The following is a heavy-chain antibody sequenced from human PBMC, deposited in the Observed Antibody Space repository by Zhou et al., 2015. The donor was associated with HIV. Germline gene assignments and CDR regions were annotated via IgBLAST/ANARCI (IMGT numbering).Heavy chain of an antibody. D-gene: IGHD3-22*01. J-gene: IGHJ4*02. CDR2: LWADGNKR. CDR3: ARDELDSSGYYYYFDH. Sequence: QMQLVESGGGVVQPGRSLRLSCATSGFSFSYYGMHWVRQAPGKGLEWVAVLWADGNKRYFADSVKGRFTISRDNSKNTLYLQMNSLRVEDTAVYYCARDELDSSGYYYYFDHWGQGTLVTVSS. V-gene: IGHV3-33*01. CDR1: GFSFSYYG.